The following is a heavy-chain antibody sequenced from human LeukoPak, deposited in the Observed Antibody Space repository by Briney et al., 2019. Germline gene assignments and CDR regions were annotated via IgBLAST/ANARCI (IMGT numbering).Heavy chain of an antibody. Sequence: GGSLRLSCAASGFTFSSYDMSWVCQAPGKGLEWVSAVTASGGSTNYGDSVKGRFTISRDNSKNTLYLQMNSLRAEDTALYYCAKDIYGSGSRYYYYGMDVWGQGTTVTVSS. J-gene: IGHJ6*02. D-gene: IGHD3-10*01. CDR1: GFTFSSYD. V-gene: IGHV3-23*01. CDR3: AKDIYGSGSRYYYYGMDV. CDR2: VTASGGST.